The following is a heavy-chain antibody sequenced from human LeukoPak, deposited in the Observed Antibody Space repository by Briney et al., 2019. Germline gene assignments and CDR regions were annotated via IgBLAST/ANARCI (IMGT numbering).Heavy chain of an antibody. Sequence: ASVKVSCKASGYTFTGYYMHWVRQAPGQGLEWMGWINPNRGGTNYAQKFQGRVTMTRDTSISTAYMELSRLRSDDTAVYYCARGPAYYYDSSGYLPDVWGQGTTVTVSS. CDR3: ARGPAYYYDSSGYLPDV. CDR1: GYTFTGYY. V-gene: IGHV1-2*02. J-gene: IGHJ6*02. D-gene: IGHD3-22*01. CDR2: INPNRGGT.